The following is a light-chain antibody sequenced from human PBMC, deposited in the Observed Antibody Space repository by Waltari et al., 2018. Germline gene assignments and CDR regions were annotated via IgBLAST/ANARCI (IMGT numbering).Light chain of an antibody. Sequence: DIQMTQSPSSLSASVGYRVTITCRANQSITSYLNGYQQKPGKAPKHLIYAASSLQSGVPSRFSGSGSGTDFTLTISSLQPEDFATYYCQQSYSTPTWTFGQGTKVEIK. CDR2: AAS. J-gene: IGKJ1*01. CDR1: QSITSY. V-gene: IGKV1-39*01. CDR3: QQSYSTPTWT.